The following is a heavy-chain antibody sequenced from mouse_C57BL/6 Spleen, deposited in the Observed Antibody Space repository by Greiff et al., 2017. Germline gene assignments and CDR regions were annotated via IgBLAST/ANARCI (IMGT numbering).Heavy chain of an antibody. CDR3: ARSITTVVEYFDV. CDR2: INPNNGGT. V-gene: IGHV1-22*01. D-gene: IGHD1-1*01. Sequence: VQLQQSGPELVKPGASVKMSCKASGYTFTDYNMHWVKQSHGKSLEWIGYINPNNGGTSYNQKFKGKATSTVNKSSSTAYMELRSLTSEDSAVYDCARSITTVVEYFDVWGTGTTVTVSS. J-gene: IGHJ1*03. CDR1: GYTFTDYN.